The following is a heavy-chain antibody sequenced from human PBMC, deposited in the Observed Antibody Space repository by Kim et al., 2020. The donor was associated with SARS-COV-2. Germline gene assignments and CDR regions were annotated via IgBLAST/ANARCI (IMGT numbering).Heavy chain of an antibody. D-gene: IGHD5-12*01. CDR1: SGSISHYY. Sequence: SETLSLTCSVSSGSISHYYWSWVRQSPGKGLEWLGYVYYTGTTSYNPSLKSRVTISMDTSKNQFSLNLTSVTAADSAIYYCARDRGFSTPFDYWGRGILVTVPS. CDR2: VYYTGTT. J-gene: IGHJ4*02. CDR3: ARDRGFSTPFDY. V-gene: IGHV4-59*01.